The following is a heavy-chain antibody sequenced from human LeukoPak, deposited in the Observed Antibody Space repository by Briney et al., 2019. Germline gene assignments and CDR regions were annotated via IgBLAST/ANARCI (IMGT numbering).Heavy chain of an antibody. CDR2: IYYSGST. Sequence: PSETLSLTCTVSGGSISSTSYYWGWIRQPPGKGLEWIGSIYYSGSTYYNPSLKSRVTISVDTSKNQFSLKLSSVTAADTAVYYCARPQISNWFDPWGQGTLVTVSS. CDR1: GGSISSTSYY. J-gene: IGHJ5*02. V-gene: IGHV4-39*01. CDR3: ARPQISNWFDP. D-gene: IGHD2/OR15-2a*01.